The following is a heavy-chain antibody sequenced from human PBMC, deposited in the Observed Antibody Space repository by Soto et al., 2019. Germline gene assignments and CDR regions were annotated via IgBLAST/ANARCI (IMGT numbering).Heavy chain of an antibody. CDR2: IIPIFGTA. Sequence: PSVKVSCKASGGTFSSYAISWVRQAPGQGLEWMGGIIPIFGTANYAQKFQGRVTITADKSTSTAYMELSSLRSEDTAVYYCARESYSSSSGSYFDYWGQGTLVTVSS. CDR1: GGTFSSYA. V-gene: IGHV1-69*06. D-gene: IGHD6-6*01. J-gene: IGHJ4*02. CDR3: ARESYSSSSGSYFDY.